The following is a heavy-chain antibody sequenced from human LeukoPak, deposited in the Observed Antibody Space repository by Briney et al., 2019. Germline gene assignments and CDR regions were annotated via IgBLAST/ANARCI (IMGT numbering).Heavy chain of an antibody. Sequence: PSETLSLTCAVYGGSFSGYYWSWIRQPPGKGLEWIGEINHSGSTNYNPSLKSRVTISVDTSKNQFSLKLSSVTAADTAMYYCARGPKNFDYWGQGTLVTVSS. CDR1: GGSFSGYY. J-gene: IGHJ4*02. CDR3: ARGPKNFDY. V-gene: IGHV4-34*01. CDR2: INHSGST.